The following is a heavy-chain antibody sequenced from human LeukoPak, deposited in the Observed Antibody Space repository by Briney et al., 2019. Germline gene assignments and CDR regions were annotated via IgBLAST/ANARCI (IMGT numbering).Heavy chain of an antibody. J-gene: IGHJ6*02. CDR2: IYCGGSR. CDR1: GFPVSSNY. CDR3: ARDGSGWPLDV. V-gene: IGHV3-66*01. Sequence: GGSLRHSCAASGFPVSSNYMSWVRPAPGKGLPGVSVIYCGGSRYCAYSLKGIFTIARDNSKNTLYLQMNSLRAEDTAVYYCARDGSGWPLDVWGQGTTVTVSS. D-gene: IGHD6-19*01.